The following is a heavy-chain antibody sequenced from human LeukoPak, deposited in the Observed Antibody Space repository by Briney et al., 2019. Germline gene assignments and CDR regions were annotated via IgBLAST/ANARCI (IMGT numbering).Heavy chain of an antibody. J-gene: IGHJ6*03. CDR1: GGSISSYY. V-gene: IGHV4-59*01. CDR2: IYYIGST. CDR3: ARTYYGSGSLYYYYYYMDV. D-gene: IGHD3-10*01. Sequence: SETLSLTCTVSGGSISSYYWSWIRQPPGKGLEWIGYIYYIGSTNYNPSLKSRVTLSIDTSKNHFSLKLSSVTAADAAVYYCARTYYGSGSLYYYYYYMDVWGKGTTVTVSS.